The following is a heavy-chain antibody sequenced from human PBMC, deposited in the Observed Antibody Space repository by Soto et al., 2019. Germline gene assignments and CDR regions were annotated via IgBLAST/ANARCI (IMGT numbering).Heavy chain of an antibody. CDR2: INPSGGST. J-gene: IGHJ4*02. Sequence: ASVKVSCKASGYTFTSYYMHWVRQAPGQGLEWMGIINPSGGSTSYAQKFQGRVTMTRDTSTSTVYMELSSLRSEDTAGYYCERGGRYYDDVWGELSLSNCWGQGTLVTVSS. CDR1: GYTFTSYY. V-gene: IGHV1-46*01. CDR3: ERGGRYYDDVWGELSLSNC. D-gene: IGHD3-16*02.